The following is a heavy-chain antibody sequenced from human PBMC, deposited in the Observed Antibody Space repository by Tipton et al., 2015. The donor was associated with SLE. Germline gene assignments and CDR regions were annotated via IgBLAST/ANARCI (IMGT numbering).Heavy chain of an antibody. CDR3: ARDTGYCSGGSCPPGY. Sequence: TLSLTCAVSGGSISSGGYSWSWIRQPPEKGLEWIGYIYHSGSTYYNPSLKSRVTISVDRSKNQFSLKLSSVTAADTAVYYCARDTGYCSGGSCPPGYWGQGTLVTVSS. D-gene: IGHD2-15*01. CDR1: GGSISSGGYS. J-gene: IGHJ4*02. V-gene: IGHV4-30-2*01. CDR2: IYHSGST.